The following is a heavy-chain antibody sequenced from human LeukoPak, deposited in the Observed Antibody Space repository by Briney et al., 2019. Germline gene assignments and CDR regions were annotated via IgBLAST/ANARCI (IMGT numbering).Heavy chain of an antibody. CDR3: ARVHDYSSLGWFDP. CDR2: IYYSGST. D-gene: IGHD4-11*01. CDR1: GGSISSYY. Sequence: SETLSLTCTVSGGSISSYYWSWIRQPPGKGLEWIGYIYYSGSTNYNPSLKSRVTISVDTSKNQFSLKLSSVTAADTAVYYCARVHDYSSLGWFDPWGQGTLVTVSS. V-gene: IGHV4-59*08. J-gene: IGHJ5*02.